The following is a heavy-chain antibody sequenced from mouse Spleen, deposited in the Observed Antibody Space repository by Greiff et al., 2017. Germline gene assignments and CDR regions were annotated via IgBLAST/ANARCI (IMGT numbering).Heavy chain of an antibody. Sequence: VQGVESGAELAKPGASVKMSCKASGYTFTNYWMHWVKQRPGQGLEWIGYINPSTGYTEYNQKFKDKATLTADKSSSTAYMQLSSLTSEDSAVYYCARLGGYGSTYRYFDVWGAGTTVTVSP. CDR1: GYTFTNYW. CDR2: INPSTGYT. J-gene: IGHJ1*01. V-gene: IGHV1-7*01. CDR3: ARLGGYGSTYRYFDV. D-gene: IGHD1-1*01.